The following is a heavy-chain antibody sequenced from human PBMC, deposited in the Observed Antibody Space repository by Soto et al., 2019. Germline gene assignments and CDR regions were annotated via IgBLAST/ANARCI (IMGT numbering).Heavy chain of an antibody. CDR2: IDWDDDK. CDR1: GFSLSSSGMC. V-gene: IGHV2-70*11. J-gene: IGHJ3*02. CDR3: ARNYDYIWGSYRHHDAFDI. Sequence: GSGPTLVNHTQTFTLTCTFSGFSLSSSGMCVSWIRQPPGKALEWLARIDWDDDKYYSTSLKTRLTISKDTSKNQVVLTMTNMDPVDTATYYCARNYDYIWGSYRHHDAFDIRGQGTMVTVSS. D-gene: IGHD3-16*02.